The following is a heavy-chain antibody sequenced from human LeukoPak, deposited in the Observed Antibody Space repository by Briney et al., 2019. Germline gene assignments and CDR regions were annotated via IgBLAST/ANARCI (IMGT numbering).Heavy chain of an antibody. V-gene: IGHV4-59*01. CDR2: ISYSGST. Sequence: PSVTLSLTCTVSGGSINSFWSWIRQPPDKGLEFIGYISYSGSTNYNPSLKSRLTMSVDTAKNQVSLNLTSVTAADTAVYYCARDKHTTSYTGGRYYPYYFDSWGQGTLVTVSS. CDR3: ARDKHTTSYTGGRYYPYYFDS. CDR1: GGSINSF. D-gene: IGHD2-8*02. J-gene: IGHJ4*02.